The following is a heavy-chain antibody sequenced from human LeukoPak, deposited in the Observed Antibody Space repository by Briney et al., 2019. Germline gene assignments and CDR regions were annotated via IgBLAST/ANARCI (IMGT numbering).Heavy chain of an antibody. CDR3: ARDEGYCSSTSCLGGFDY. J-gene: IGHJ4*02. Sequence: ASVKVSCKASGYTFTSYGISWVRQAPGQGLEWMGWISAYNGNTNYAQKLQGRVTMTTDTSTSTAYMELRSLRSEDTAVYYCARDEGYCSSTSCLGGFDYWGQGTLVTVSS. D-gene: IGHD2-2*01. CDR2: ISAYNGNT. CDR1: GYTFTSYG. V-gene: IGHV1-18*01.